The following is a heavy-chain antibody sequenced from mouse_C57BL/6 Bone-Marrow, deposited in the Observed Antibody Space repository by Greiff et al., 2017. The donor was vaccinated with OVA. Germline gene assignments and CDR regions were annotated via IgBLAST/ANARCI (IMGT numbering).Heavy chain of an antibody. V-gene: IGHV1-26*01. D-gene: IGHD3-2*02. J-gene: IGHJ4*01. Sequence: SGPELVKPGASVKISCKASGYTFTDYYMNWVKQSHGKSLEWIGDINPNNGGTSYNQKFKGKATLTVDKSSSTAYMELRSLTSEDSAVYYCARKAPDSSGYYYAMDYWGQGTSVTVSS. CDR1: GYTFTDYY. CDR3: ARKAPDSSGYYYAMDY. CDR2: INPNNGGT.